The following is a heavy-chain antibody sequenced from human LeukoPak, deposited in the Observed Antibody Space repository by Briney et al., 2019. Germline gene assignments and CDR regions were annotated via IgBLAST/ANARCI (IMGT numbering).Heavy chain of an antibody. Sequence: GGSLRLSCVASGFTFTKCAMCWIRQAPGKGLEWVAIITATGDTAYYADSVKGRFTISRDNSRNTVYMQMDSLRAEDTAIYYCAGDRNSDWYSPLDYWGQGSQVTVSP. CDR2: ITATGDTA. J-gene: IGHJ4*02. D-gene: IGHD6-19*01. CDR3: AGDRNSDWYSPLDY. CDR1: GFTFTKCA. V-gene: IGHV3-23*01.